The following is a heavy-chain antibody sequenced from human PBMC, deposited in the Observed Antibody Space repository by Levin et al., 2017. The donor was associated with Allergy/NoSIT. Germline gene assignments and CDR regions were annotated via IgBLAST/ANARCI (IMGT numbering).Heavy chain of an antibody. CDR2: INSDGSNT. CDR3: ARTYDSSGYHPFDY. V-gene: IGHV3-74*01. CDR1: GFTFSTFW. J-gene: IGHJ4*02. Sequence: GGSLRLSCAASGFTFSTFWMHWVRQAPGKGLVWVSRINSDGSNTDYADSVKGRFTISRDNAKNTLYLQMNSLRAEDTAVYYCARTYDSSGYHPFDYWGQGTLVTVSS. D-gene: IGHD3-22*01.